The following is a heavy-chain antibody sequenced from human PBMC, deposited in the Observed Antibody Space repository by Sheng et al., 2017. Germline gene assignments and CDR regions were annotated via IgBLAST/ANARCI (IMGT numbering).Heavy chain of an antibody. V-gene: IGHV4-39*07. D-gene: IGHD3-9*01. CDR2: IYYSGST. J-gene: IGHJ4*02. Sequence: QLQLQESGPGLVKPSETLSLTCTVSGGSISSSSYYWGWIRQPPGKGLEWIGSIYYSGSTYYNPSLKSRVTISVDTSKNQFSLKLSSVTAADTAVYYCARGDILTGYIGYWGQGTLVTVSS. CDR3: ARGDILTGYIGY. CDR1: GGSISSSSYY.